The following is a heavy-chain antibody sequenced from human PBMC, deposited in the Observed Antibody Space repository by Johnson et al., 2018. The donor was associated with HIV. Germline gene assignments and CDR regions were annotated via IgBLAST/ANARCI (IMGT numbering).Heavy chain of an antibody. CDR1: GFTFSSYE. CDR3: ARGGPLVGSPMGAFDI. V-gene: IGHV3-48*03. Sequence: VQLVESGGGVVRPGGSLRLSCAASGFTFSSYEMNWVRQDPGRGLEWVSYISSSGSTIYYADSVKGRFTRSRENAKNSLYLQMNSLRAEDTALYYCARGGPLVGSPMGAFDIWGQGTMVSLPS. D-gene: IGHD1-26*01. CDR2: ISSSGSTI. J-gene: IGHJ3*02.